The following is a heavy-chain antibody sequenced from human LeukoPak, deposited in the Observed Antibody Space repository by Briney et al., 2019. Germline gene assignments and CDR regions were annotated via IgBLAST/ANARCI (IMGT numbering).Heavy chain of an antibody. CDR3: ARLVGYCSGGSCYPWFDP. Sequence: GESLKLSCKGSGYSFTSYWIGWVRQMPGKGLEWMGIIYPGDSDTRYSPSFQGHVTISADKSISTAYLQWSSLKASDTAMYYCARLVGYCSGGSCYPWFDPWGQGTLVTVSS. V-gene: IGHV5-51*01. CDR1: GYSFTSYW. CDR2: IYPGDSDT. J-gene: IGHJ5*02. D-gene: IGHD2-15*01.